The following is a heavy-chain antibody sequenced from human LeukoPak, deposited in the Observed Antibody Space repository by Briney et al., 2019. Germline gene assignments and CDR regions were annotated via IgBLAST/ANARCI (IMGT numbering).Heavy chain of an antibody. CDR3: ARSTYYDFWSGYPPFFDY. Sequence: SETLSLTCAVYGGSFSGYYWSWIRQPPGKGLEWIGSIYYSGSTYYNPSLKSRVTISVDTSKNQFSLKLSSVTAADTAVYYCARSTYYDFWSGYPPFFDYWGQGTLVTVSS. CDR2: IYYSGST. CDR1: GGSFSGYY. D-gene: IGHD3-3*01. V-gene: IGHV4-34*01. J-gene: IGHJ4*02.